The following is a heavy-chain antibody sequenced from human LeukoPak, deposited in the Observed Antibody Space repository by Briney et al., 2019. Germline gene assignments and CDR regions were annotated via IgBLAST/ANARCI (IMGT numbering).Heavy chain of an antibody. J-gene: IGHJ4*02. CDR2: ISGSGGST. Sequence: GGSLRLSCAASGFTFSSYGMHWVRQAPGKGLEWVSAISGSGGSTYYADSVKGRFTISRDNSKNTLYLQMNSLRAEDTAVYYCAMKYCSGGSCYHSWPFDYWGQGTLVTVSS. CDR1: GFTFSSYG. D-gene: IGHD2-15*01. CDR3: AMKYCSGGSCYHSWPFDY. V-gene: IGHV3-23*01.